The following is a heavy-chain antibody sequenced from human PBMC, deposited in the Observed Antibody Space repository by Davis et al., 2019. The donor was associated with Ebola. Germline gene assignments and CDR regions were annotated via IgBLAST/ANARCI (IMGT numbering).Heavy chain of an antibody. Sequence: AASVKVSCKASGYTFTGYYMHWVRQAPGQGLEWMGWINPSSGGTNYAQKFQGRVTMTRDTSISTAYMELSRLRSDDTAVYYCARGYSSGWYGFDYWGQGTLVTVSS. V-gene: IGHV1-2*02. J-gene: IGHJ4*02. CDR3: ARGYSSGWYGFDY. D-gene: IGHD6-19*01. CDR1: GYTFTGYY. CDR2: INPSSGGT.